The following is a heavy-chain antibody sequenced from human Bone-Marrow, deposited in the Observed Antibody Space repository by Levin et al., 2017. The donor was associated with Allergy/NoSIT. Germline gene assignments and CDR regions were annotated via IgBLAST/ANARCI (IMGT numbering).Heavy chain of an antibody. V-gene: IGHV3-30-3*01. CDR1: RFTFSSYA. Sequence: SCAASRFTFSSYAMHWVRQAPGKGLEWVALISYDGSNKYYADSVQGRFTISRDNFKNTVYLQMNSLRVEDTAIYYCARDMDYWGQGTLVTVSS. CDR3: ARDMDY. J-gene: IGHJ4*02. CDR2: ISYDGSNK.